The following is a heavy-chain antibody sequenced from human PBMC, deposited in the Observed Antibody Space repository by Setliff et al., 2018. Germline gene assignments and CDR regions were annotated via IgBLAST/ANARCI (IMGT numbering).Heavy chain of an antibody. D-gene: IGHD3-10*01. CDR3: ARDARAPWFYYGMDV. J-gene: IGHJ6*02. Sequence: SEPLSLTCTVSGGSISTYYWSWIRQPPGKGPEWIGYIYYSGSTNYNPSLKSRLTISVDTSKNQFSLKLSSVTAADTAVYYCARDARAPWFYYGMDVWGQGTTVTVSS. CDR1: GGSISTYY. CDR2: IYYSGST. V-gene: IGHV4-59*01.